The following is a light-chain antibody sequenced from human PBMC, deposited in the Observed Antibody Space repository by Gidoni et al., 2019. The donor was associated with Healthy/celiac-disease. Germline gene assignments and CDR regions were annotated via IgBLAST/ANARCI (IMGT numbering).Light chain of an antibody. CDR1: QSVLYSSNNKNY. V-gene: IGKV4-1*01. CDR3: QQYYSTPLT. CDR2: WAS. Sequence: DIVMTQSPDSLAVSLGERATINCKSSQSVLYSSNNKNYLAWYQQKPGQPPKLLIYWASTRESGVPDRFSGSGSGTDFTLTISGLQAKDVAVYYCQQYYSTPLTFGGGTKVEIK. J-gene: IGKJ4*01.